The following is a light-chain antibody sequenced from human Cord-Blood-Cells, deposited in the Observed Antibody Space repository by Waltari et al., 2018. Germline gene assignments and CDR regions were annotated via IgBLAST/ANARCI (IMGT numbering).Light chain of an antibody. J-gene: IGKJ4*01. CDR2: DAS. CDR1: RSVSSY. V-gene: IGKV3-11*01. CDR3: QQRSNWPPLT. Sequence: EIVLTQSPATLSVSPGERANISCRARRSVSSYLAWYQQKPGQAPRHLIYDASNRAIGIPARFSGSGSGTDFTLTISSLEPEDFAVNYCQQRSNWPPLTFGGGTKVEIK.